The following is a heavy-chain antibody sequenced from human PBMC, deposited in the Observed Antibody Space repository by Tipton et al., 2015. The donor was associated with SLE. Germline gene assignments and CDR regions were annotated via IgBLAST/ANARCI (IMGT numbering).Heavy chain of an antibody. V-gene: IGHV4-39*07. CDR3: VKSGANWGAARTG. Sequence: VKPSETLSLTCTVSGGSISSTTYYWGWIRQPPGKGLEWIASIYYSGHTYYNPSLKSRVTISVDTSKNQFSLKLTSVTAADTAIYYCVKSGANWGAARTGWGQGTLVAVSS. CDR2: IYYSGHT. D-gene: IGHD7-27*01. J-gene: IGHJ4*02. CDR1: GGSISSTTYY.